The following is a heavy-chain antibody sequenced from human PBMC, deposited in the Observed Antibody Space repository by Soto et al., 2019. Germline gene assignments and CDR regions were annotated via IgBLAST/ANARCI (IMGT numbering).Heavy chain of an antibody. CDR2: ISGSGFKK. D-gene: IGHD1-26*01. CDR1: VFIFEKFG. Sequence: WWSLRLACSASVFIFEKFGMSWDRQAAGKGLGWISSISGSGFKKYYADSVKGRFTISRDNSKSTVYLELNNLSAEDTAVYHCAKNQGVELVPLATVDWFDPWGQGSVVTVSS. V-gene: IGHV3-23*01. CDR3: AKNQGVELVPLATVDWFDP. J-gene: IGHJ5*02.